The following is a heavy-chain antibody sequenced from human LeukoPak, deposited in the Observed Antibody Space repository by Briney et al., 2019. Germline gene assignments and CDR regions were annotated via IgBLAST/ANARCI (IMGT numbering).Heavy chain of an antibody. Sequence: KPSETLSLTCAVYGGSFSAYYWSWIRQPPGKGLEWIGEINHSGSTYYNPSLKSRVTISVDTSKNQFSLKLSSVTAADTAVYYCARHQADYGDRRFDYWGQGTLVTVSS. J-gene: IGHJ4*02. CDR1: GGSFSAYY. D-gene: IGHD4-17*01. V-gene: IGHV4-34*01. CDR3: ARHQADYGDRRFDY. CDR2: INHSGST.